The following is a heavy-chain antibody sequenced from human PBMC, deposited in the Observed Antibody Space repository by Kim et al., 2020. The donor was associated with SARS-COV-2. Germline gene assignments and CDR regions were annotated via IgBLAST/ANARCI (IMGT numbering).Heavy chain of an antibody. Sequence: GGSLRLSCAASGFKFDSYAMSWVRQAPGKGLEWVSGISGGGAGTYYADSVKGRFTVSRDNSNNTLYLQMNSLRDEDTALYYCAKDGYYYDSTTFYYFDYWGQGTQVTVSS. CDR2: ISGGGAGT. J-gene: IGHJ4*02. CDR1: GFKFDSYA. D-gene: IGHD3-22*01. V-gene: IGHV3-23*01. CDR3: AKDGYYYDSTTFYYFDY.